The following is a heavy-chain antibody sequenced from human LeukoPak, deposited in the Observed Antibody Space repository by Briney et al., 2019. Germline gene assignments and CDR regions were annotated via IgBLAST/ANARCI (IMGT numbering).Heavy chain of an antibody. CDR2: FYYSGST. CDR3: ATSPQYGGY. V-gene: IGHV4-39*01. CDR1: GGSISSSGYY. D-gene: IGHD4-23*01. J-gene: IGHJ4*02. Sequence: PSETLSLTCTVSGGSISSSGYYWGWIRQPPGKGLEWIGTFYYSGSTQYNPSLKSRVTISVDTSKNQFSLKLSSVTAADTAVYYCATSPQYGGYLGQGTLVTVSS.